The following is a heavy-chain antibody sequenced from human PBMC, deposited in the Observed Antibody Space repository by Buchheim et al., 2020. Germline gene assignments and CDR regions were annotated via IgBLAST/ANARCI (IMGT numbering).Heavy chain of an antibody. Sequence: QVQLQQWGAGLLKPSETLSLTCAVYGGSFSGYYWSWIRQPPVKGLEWIGEINHSGSTNYNPSLKSRVTISVDTSKNQFSLKLSSVTAADTAVYYCARRGWLQFYYFDYWGQGTL. J-gene: IGHJ4*02. D-gene: IGHD5-24*01. CDR1: GGSFSGYY. CDR2: INHSGST. CDR3: ARRGWLQFYYFDY. V-gene: IGHV4-34*01.